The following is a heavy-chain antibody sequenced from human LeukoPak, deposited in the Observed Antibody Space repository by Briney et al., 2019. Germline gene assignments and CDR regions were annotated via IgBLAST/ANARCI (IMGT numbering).Heavy chain of an antibody. D-gene: IGHD3-3*01. Sequence: GGSLRLSCAASGFTFSTYCMRWVRQAPGKGLVWVSRIKSDGSTNYADSVKDRFTISRDNAKNTLSLQMNSLRPEDTGVYYCARAPSEIGGYYPEYFRHWGQGTLVTVPS. CDR2: IKSDGST. CDR1: GFTFSTYC. V-gene: IGHV3-74*01. J-gene: IGHJ1*01. CDR3: ARAPSEIGGYYPEYFRH.